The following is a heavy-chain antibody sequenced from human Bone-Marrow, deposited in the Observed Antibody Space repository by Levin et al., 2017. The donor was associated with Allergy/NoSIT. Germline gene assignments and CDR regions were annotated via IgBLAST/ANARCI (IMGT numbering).Heavy chain of an antibody. CDR1: GFTFSSYG. CDR2: IWFDGSNK. CDR3: ARDAGGYTYGSHVY. Sequence: GGSLRLSCAASGFTFSSYGMHWVRQAPGKGLEWVAGIWFDGSNKYSGDSMKGRFTISRDNSKNTLYLQINSLRVEDTAVYYCARDAGGYTYGSHVYWGQGTLVTVSS. V-gene: IGHV3-33*01. J-gene: IGHJ4*02. D-gene: IGHD5-18*01.